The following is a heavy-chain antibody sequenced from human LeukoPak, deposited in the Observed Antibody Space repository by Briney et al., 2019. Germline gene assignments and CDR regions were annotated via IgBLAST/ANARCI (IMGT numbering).Heavy chain of an antibody. D-gene: IGHD6-13*01. CDR2: VNHSGST. J-gene: IGHJ3*02. CDR1: GGSFSGYY. Sequence: SETLSLTCAVYGGSFSGYYWSWIRQPPGKGLEWIGEVNHSGSTNYNPSLKSRVTISVDTSKNQFSLKLSSVTAADTAVYDCARSRAGTGAFDIWGQGTTVTVSS. V-gene: IGHV4-34*01. CDR3: ARSRAGTGAFDI.